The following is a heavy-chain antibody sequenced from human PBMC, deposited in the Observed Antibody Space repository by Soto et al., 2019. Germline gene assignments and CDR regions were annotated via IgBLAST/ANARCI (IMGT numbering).Heavy chain of an antibody. J-gene: IGHJ6*02. CDR2: IIPIFGTA. CDR1: GGTFSSYA. V-gene: IGHV1-69*13. D-gene: IGHD3-3*01. CDR3: ARGSRGGDDYYYYGMDV. Sequence: SVKVSCKASGGTFSSYAISWVRQAPGQGLEWMGGIIPIFGTANYAQKFQGRVTITADESTSTAYMELSSLRSEDTAVYYCARGSRGGDDYYYYGMDVWGQGTTVTVSS.